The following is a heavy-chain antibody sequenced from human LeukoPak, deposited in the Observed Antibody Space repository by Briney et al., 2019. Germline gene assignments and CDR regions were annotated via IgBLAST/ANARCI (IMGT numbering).Heavy chain of an antibody. CDR3: ARRNYGDYVGYFQH. D-gene: IGHD4-17*01. CDR1: GFTFSNYA. J-gene: IGHJ1*01. V-gene: IGHV4-34*01. Sequence: GSLRLSCAASGFTFSNYAMSWVRQAPGKGLEWIGEINHSGSTNYNPSLKSRVTISVDTSKNQFSLKLSSVTAADTAVYYCARRNYGDYVGYFQHWGQGTLVTVSS. CDR2: INHSGST.